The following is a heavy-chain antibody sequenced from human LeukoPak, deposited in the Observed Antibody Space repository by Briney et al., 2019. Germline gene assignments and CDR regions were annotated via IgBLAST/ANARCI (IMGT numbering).Heavy chain of an antibody. CDR3: ARLELRYFDWLSSFDY. J-gene: IGHJ4*02. CDR1: GFTFSSSW. V-gene: IGHV3-7*01. D-gene: IGHD3-9*01. CDR2: IKSDGSEK. Sequence: PGGSLRLSCAASGFTFSSSWMSWVRQAPGKGLEWVANIKSDGSEKYYVDSVKGRFTISRDNAKNSLYLQMNSLRAEDTAVYYCARLELRYFDWLSSFDYWGQGTLVTVSS.